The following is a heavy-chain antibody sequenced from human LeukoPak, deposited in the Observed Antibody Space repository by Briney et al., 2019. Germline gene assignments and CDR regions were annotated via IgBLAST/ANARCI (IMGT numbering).Heavy chain of an antibody. Sequence: GASVKVSCKASGYTFTGYYMHWVRQAPGQGLEWMGWINPNSGGTNYAQKFQGRVTMTRDTSISTAYMELSRLRSDDTAVYYCARGHIVVVPAANGGWFDPWGQGTLVTVSS. J-gene: IGHJ5*02. D-gene: IGHD2-2*01. CDR1: GYTFTGYY. V-gene: IGHV1-2*02. CDR3: ARGHIVVVPAANGGWFDP. CDR2: INPNSGGT.